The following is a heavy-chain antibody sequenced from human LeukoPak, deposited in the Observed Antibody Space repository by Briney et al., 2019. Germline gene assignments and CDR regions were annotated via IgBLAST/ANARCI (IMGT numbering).Heavy chain of an antibody. Sequence: GGSLRLSCAASGFVFSGNWMSWVRQAPGKGQEWVASINSDGSGEYYVDSVKGRFTISRDNAKNSLFLQMNSLRAEDTAVYFCVKNGRSFDYWGQGTLVSVSS. CDR2: INSDGSGE. J-gene: IGHJ4*02. CDR1: GFVFSGNW. D-gene: IGHD1-1*01. V-gene: IGHV3-7*01. CDR3: VKNGRSFDY.